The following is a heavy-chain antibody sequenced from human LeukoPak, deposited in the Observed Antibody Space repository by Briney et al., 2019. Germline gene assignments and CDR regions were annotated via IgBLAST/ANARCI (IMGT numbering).Heavy chain of an antibody. CDR2: ISGSGGST. Sequence: GGSLRLSCAASGLTFSSHWMHWVRQAPGKGLVWVSAISGSGGSTYYADSVKGRFTISRDNSKNTLYLQMNSLRAEDTAVYYCAKWEVITTSFDYWGQGTLVTVSS. V-gene: IGHV3-23*01. J-gene: IGHJ4*02. CDR1: GLTFSSHW. CDR3: AKWEVITTSFDY. D-gene: IGHD3-22*01.